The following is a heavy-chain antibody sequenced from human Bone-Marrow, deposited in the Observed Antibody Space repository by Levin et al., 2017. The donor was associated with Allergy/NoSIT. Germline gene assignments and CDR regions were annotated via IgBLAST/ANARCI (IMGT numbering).Heavy chain of an antibody. V-gene: IGHV1-69*06. D-gene: IGHD2-15*01. CDR3: ARDREYCSGGSCYADDAFDS. Sequence: ASVKVSCKASGGTFSSYAISWVRQAPGQGLEWMGGIIPIFGTANYAQKFQGRVTITADKSTSTAYMELSSLRSEDTAVYYCARDREYCSGGSCYADDAFDSWGQGTMVTVSS. J-gene: IGHJ3*02. CDR2: IIPIFGTA. CDR1: GGTFSSYA.